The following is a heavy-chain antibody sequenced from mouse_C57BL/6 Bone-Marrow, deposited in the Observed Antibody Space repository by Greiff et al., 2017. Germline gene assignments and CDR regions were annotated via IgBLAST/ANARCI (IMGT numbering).Heavy chain of an antibody. Sequence: EVHLVESGGGLVKPGGSLKLSCAASGFTFSSYAMSWVRQTPEKRLEWVATISDGGSYTYYPDNVKGRFTISRDNAKNNLYLQMSHRKAEDTAMYYCARETVRLDAMDYWGQGTSDTVSS. CDR2: ISDGGSYT. CDR1: GFTFSSYA. J-gene: IGHJ4*01. V-gene: IGHV5-4*01. CDR3: ARETVRLDAMDY.